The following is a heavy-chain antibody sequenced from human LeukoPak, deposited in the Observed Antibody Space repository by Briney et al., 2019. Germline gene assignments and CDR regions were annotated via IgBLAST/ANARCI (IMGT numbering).Heavy chain of an antibody. V-gene: IGHV3-11*01. D-gene: IGHD5-24*01. CDR3: AADGAGFDT. CDR2: INIGGTNT. CDR1: GFTFSDYY. Sequence: GGSLRLSCAASGFTFSDYYMSWIRQAPGKGLEWLSYINIGGTNTHYADSVKGRFTISRDNAKKSLYLQMNNLRAEDTAVYYCAADGAGFDTWGQGVLVTVSS. J-gene: IGHJ5*02.